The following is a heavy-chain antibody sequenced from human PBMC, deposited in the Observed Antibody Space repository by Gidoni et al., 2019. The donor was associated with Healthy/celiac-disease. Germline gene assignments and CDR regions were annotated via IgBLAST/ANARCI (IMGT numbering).Heavy chain of an antibody. V-gene: IGHV1-69*04. J-gene: IGHJ4*02. CDR3: ARGPDFWSGYYL. CDR2: IIPILGIA. Sequence: QVQLVQSGAEVKKPGSSVKVSCKASGGTFSSYAISWVRQAPGQGLEWMGRIIPILGIANYAQKFQGRVTITADKSTSTAYMELSSLRSEDTAVYYCARGPDFWSGYYLWGQGTLVTVSS. D-gene: IGHD3-3*01. CDR1: GGTFSSYA.